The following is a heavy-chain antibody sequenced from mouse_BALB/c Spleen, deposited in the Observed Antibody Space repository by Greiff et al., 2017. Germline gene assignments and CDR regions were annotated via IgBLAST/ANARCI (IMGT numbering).Heavy chain of an antibody. CDR3: ARRCYDAMDY. D-gene: IGHD1-1*02. Sequence: EVQLVESGGGLVKPGGSLKLSCAASGFTFSSYAMSWVRQTPEKRLEWVASISSGGSTYYPDSVKGRFTISRDNARNNLYLKMSSLRSEDTAMYYCARRCYDAMDYWGQGTSVTVSA. V-gene: IGHV5-6-5*01. J-gene: IGHJ4*01. CDR2: ISSGGST. CDR1: GFTFSSYA.